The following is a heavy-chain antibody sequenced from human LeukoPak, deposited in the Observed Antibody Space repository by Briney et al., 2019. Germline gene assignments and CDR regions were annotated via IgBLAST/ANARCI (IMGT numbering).Heavy chain of an antibody. CDR1: RGTFSSYA. CDR3: ARTCNSSSWYLIDY. CDR2: IIPIFGTA. V-gene: IGHV1-69*13. D-gene: IGHD6-13*01. Sequence: GASVKVSCKASRGTFSSYAISWVRQAPGQGLEWMGGIIPIFGTANYAQKFQGRVTITADESTSTAYMELSSLRSEDTAVYYCARTCNSSSWYLIDYWGQGTLVTVSS. J-gene: IGHJ4*02.